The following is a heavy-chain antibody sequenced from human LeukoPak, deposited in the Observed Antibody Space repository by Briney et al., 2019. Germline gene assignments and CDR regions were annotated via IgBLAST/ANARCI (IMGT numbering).Heavy chain of an antibody. Sequence: ASVKVSCKASEYTFSGYNMHWVRQTPGQGLAWGGWIYPNSGGTHSTQKFQGRVTMTRDTSISTAYMELSRLRSDDTAVYYCARDLGAYSSSGWYFDLWGRGTLVTVSS. CDR3: ARDLGAYSSSGWYFDL. J-gene: IGHJ2*01. V-gene: IGHV1-2*02. CDR2: IYPNSGGT. CDR1: EYTFSGYN. D-gene: IGHD6-6*01.